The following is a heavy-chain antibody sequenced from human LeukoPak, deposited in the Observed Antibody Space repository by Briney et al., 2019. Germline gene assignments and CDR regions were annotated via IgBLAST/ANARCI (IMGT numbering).Heavy chain of an antibody. J-gene: IGHJ4*02. CDR1: GGSISSSSYY. CDR3: ARVRGGYGGYYFDY. CDR2: IYYSGST. V-gene: IGHV4-39*07. Sequence: SETLSLTCTVSGGSISSSSYYWGWIRQPPGKGLEWIGSIYYSGSTYYNPSLKSRVTISVDTSKNQFSLKLSSVTAADTAVYYCARVRGGYGGYYFDYWGQGTLVTVSS. D-gene: IGHD4-23*01.